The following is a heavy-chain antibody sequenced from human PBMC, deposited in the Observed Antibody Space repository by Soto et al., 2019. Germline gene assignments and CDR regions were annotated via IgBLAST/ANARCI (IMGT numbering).Heavy chain of an antibody. V-gene: IGHV3-23*01. D-gene: IGHD4-4*01. CDR3: AKDLITVLGYYYYGMDV. Sequence: EVQLLESGGGLVQPGGSLRLSCAASGFTFSSYAMSWVRQAPGKGLEWVSAISGSGGSTYYADSVKGRFTISRDNSKNTLYLQMNSLRAEDTAVYYCAKDLITVLGYYYYGMDVWGQGTTVTVSS. CDR2: ISGSGGST. CDR1: GFTFSSYA. J-gene: IGHJ6*02.